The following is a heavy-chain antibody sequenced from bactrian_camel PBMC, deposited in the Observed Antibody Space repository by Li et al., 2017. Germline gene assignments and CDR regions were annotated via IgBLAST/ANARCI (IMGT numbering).Heavy chain of an antibody. Sequence: HVQLVESGGASVQAGGSLRLSCSYSEWTLSLYCMAWFRQAPGKEREGVAATYFGGGSTYYADSVKGRFTISEDSAKDTVYLQMNSLKSEDTAMYYCAANRYRPVIGCSPDHQGYTYWGQGTQVTVS. V-gene: IGHV3S54*01. CDR2: TYFGGGST. CDR1: EWTLSLYC. J-gene: IGHJ4*01. CDR3: AANRYRPVIGCSPDHQGYTY. D-gene: IGHD5*01.